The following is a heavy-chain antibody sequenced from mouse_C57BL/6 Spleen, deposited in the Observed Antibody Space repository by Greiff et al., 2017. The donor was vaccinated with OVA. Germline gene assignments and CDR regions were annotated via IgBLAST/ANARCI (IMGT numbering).Heavy chain of an antibody. J-gene: IGHJ4*01. D-gene: IGHD1-1*01. CDR2: IWSGGST. CDR3: ARNKDYDHYAMDY. CDR1: GFSLTSYG. V-gene: IGHV2-2*01. Sequence: QVQLQQSGPGLVQPSQSLSITCTVSGFSLTSYGVHWVRQSPGKGLEWLGVIWSGGSTDYNAAFISRLSISKDNSKSQVFFKMNSLQADDTARYYCARNKDYDHYAMDYWGQGTSVTVSS.